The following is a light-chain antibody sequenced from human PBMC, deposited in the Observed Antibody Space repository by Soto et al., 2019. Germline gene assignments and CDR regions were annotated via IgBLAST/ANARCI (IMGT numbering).Light chain of an antibody. J-gene: IGKJ3*01. Sequence: EIVLTQSPATLSLSPGERVTLSCRASQNVSTYLAWYQQKPGQAPRLLFYDASDRATGIPARFSGSGSGTDFTLTIISPEPEDSAVYYCQQRTNWLTFGPGTKVDIK. V-gene: IGKV3-11*01. CDR1: QNVSTY. CDR3: QQRTNWLT. CDR2: DAS.